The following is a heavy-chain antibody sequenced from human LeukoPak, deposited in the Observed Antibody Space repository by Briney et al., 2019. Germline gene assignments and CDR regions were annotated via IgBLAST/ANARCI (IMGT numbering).Heavy chain of an antibody. J-gene: IGHJ5*02. D-gene: IGHD3-22*01. CDR1: GYTFTGYY. V-gene: IGHV1-2*02. Sequence: AASVKVSCKASGYTFTGYYMHWVRQAPGQGLEWMGGINPNSGGTNYAQKFQGRVTMTRDTSISTAYMELSRLRSDDTAVYYCARTDYDSSGYYWGVDPWGQGTLVTVSS. CDR3: ARTDYDSSGYYWGVDP. CDR2: INPNSGGT.